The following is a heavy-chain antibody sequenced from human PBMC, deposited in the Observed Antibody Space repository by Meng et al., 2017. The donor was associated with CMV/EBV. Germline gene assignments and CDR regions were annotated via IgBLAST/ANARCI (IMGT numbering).Heavy chain of an antibody. J-gene: IGHJ3*02. CDR2: IKQAGSEK. D-gene: IGHD3-22*01. Sequence: GESLKISCAASGFTFSSYWMSWVRQAPGKGLEGVANIKQAGSEKYYVDSVKGRFTISRDNAKNSLYLQMNSLRAEDTAVYYCASWWDSSGYLHHAFDIWGQGTMVTVSS. CDR1: GFTFSSYW. CDR3: ASWWDSSGYLHHAFDI. V-gene: IGHV3-7*01.